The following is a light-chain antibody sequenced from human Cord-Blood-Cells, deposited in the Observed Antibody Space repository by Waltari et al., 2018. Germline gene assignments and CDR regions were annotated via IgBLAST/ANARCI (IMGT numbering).Light chain of an antibody. J-gene: IGLJ1*01. V-gene: IGLV2-14*03. Sequence: QSALTQPASVSGSPAQSITISCTGTRSDAGGYNYVSWYQQPPGKAPKLMIYDVSNRPSGVSNRFSGSKSGNTASLTISGLQAEDEADYYCSSYTSSSTLVFGTGTKVTVL. CDR2: DVS. CDR1: RSDAGGYNY. CDR3: SSYTSSSTLV.